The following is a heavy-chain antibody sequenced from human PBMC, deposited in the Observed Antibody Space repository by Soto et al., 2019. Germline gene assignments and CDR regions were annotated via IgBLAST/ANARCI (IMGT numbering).Heavy chain of an antibody. CDR2: ISYDRSNK. Sequence: PGGSLRLSCAASGFTFSSYAMHWVRQAPGKGLEWVAVISYDRSNKYYADSVKGRFTISRDNSKNTLYLQMNSLRAEDTAVYYCARDHLADSGSIFFSYWGQGTLVTVSS. V-gene: IGHV3-30-3*01. CDR1: GFTFSSYA. J-gene: IGHJ4*02. CDR3: ARDHLADSGSIFFSY. D-gene: IGHD3-10*01.